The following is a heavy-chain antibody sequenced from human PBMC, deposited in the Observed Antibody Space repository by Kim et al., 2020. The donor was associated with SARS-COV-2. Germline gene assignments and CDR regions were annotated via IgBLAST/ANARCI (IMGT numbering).Heavy chain of an antibody. J-gene: IGHJ6*02. CDR3: ASGGVARGVITTYYYYYGMDV. V-gene: IGHV1-3*01. CDR1: GYTFTSYA. CDR2: INAGNGNT. Sequence: ASVKVSCKASGYTFTSYAMHWVRQAPGQRLEWMGWINAGNGNTKYSQKFQGRVTITRDTSASTAYMELSSLRSEDTAVYYCASGGVARGVITTYYYYYGMDVWGQGTTVTVSS. D-gene: IGHD3-22*01.